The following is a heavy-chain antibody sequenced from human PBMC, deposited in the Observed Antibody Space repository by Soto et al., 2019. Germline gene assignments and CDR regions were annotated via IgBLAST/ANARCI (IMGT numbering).Heavy chain of an antibody. V-gene: IGHV1-2*04. CDR1: GYTFTGYY. J-gene: IGHJ6*02. CDR2: INPNSGGT. D-gene: IGHD6-13*01. CDR3: ARGAAAGTSYYYYYGMDV. Sequence: VASVKVSCKASGYTFTGYYMHWVRQAPGQGLEWMGWINPNSGGTNYAQKFQGWVTMTRDTSISTAYMELSRLRSDDTAVYYCARGAAAGTSYYYYYGMDVWGQGTTVTVSS.